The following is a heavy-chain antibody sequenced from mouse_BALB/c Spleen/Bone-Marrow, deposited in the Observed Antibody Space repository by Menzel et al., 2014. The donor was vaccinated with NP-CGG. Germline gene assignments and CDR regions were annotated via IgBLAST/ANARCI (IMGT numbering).Heavy chain of an antibody. V-gene: IGHV14-3*02. CDR2: IDPANDNT. J-gene: IGHJ2*01. CDR3: ANYVYGVYFDY. CDR1: GFNIKDTY. D-gene: IGHD2-2*01. Sequence: EVQLQESGAELVKPGASVKLSCTASGFNIKDTYMHWVKQKPEQGLEWIGRIDPANDNTKYDPKFQGKATITADTSSNTAYLQLSSLTSEDTAVYYCANYVYGVYFDYWGQGTTLTVSS.